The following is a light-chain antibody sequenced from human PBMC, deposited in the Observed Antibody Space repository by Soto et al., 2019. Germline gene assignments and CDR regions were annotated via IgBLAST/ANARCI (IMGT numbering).Light chain of an antibody. J-gene: IGKJ4*01. CDR3: QQYDNLPLT. V-gene: IGKV1-33*01. Sequence: DIQITQSPSSLSASVGDRVTITGRASQSIVSYLSWYQQKPGKAPKLLINVASTLQSGVPSRFSGSGSGTDFTFTISSLQPEDIATYYCQQYDNLPLTFGGGTKVDIK. CDR1: QSIVSY. CDR2: VAS.